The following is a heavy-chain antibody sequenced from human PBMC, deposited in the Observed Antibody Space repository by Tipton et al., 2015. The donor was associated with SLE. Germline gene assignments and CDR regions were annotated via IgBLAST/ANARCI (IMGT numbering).Heavy chain of an antibody. Sequence: TLSLTCTVSGGFIGRSTYYWSWIRQFPGKGLEWIGYIHDSGSTYYNPSLRSRVTISVDPSKSLFSLRLSSVTAADTAVYYCARVRRDFWSGYYPEEESYNHYALDVWGQGTTVAVSS. D-gene: IGHD3-3*01. CDR1: GGFIGRSTYY. CDR2: IHDSGST. J-gene: IGHJ6*02. CDR3: ARVRRDFWSGYYPEEESYNHYALDV. V-gene: IGHV4-61*01.